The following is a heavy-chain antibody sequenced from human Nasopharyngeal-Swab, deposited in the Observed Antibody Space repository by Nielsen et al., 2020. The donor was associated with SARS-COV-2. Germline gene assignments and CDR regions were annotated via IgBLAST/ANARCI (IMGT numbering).Heavy chain of an antibody. Sequence: GESLKISCAASGFTFSSYAMNWVRQAPGKGLEWVAVIANDGRYKHYADSMKGRFTISRENSKNTLYLEMNSLRAEDTAVFHCVREGRPVVGTVTPQCEAFDIWGQGTTVTVSS. CDR2: IANDGRYK. V-gene: IGHV3-30*04. J-gene: IGHJ3*02. CDR1: GFTFSSYA. D-gene: IGHD2-21*02. CDR3: VREGRPVVGTVTPQCEAFDI.